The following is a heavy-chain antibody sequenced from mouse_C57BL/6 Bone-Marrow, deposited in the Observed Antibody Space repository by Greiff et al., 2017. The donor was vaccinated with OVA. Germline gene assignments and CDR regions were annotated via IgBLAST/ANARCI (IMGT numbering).Heavy chain of an antibody. CDR2: INPNNGGT. V-gene: IGHV1-22*01. CDR3: ARPPSGSPYWYFDV. J-gene: IGHJ1*03. CDR1: GYTFTDYN. Sequence: VQLQQSGPELVKPGASVKMSCKASGYTFTDYNMHWVTQSHGKSLEWIGYINPNNGGTSYNQKFKGKATLTVNKSSSTAYMELRSLTSDDSAVYYCARPPSGSPYWYFDVWGTGTTVTVSS. D-gene: IGHD1-1*01.